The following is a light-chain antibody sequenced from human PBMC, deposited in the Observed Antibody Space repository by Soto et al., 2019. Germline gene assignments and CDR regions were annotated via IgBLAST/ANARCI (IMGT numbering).Light chain of an antibody. V-gene: IGKV3-20*01. CDR3: QQYGSSTWT. Sequence: EIVLTQSPGTLSLSPGERATLSCRASQSVSSSYLAWYQQKPGQAPRLLIYGAYSRATGIPDRLSGSGSGTDFTLTISRLEPEDFAVYYCQQYGSSTWTFGQGTKVDIK. J-gene: IGKJ1*01. CDR1: QSVSSSY. CDR2: GAY.